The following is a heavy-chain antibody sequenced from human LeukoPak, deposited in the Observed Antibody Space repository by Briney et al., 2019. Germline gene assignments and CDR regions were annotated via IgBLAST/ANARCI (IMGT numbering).Heavy chain of an antibody. J-gene: IGHJ4*02. D-gene: IGHD5-18*01. Sequence: SETLSLTCAVSGGSFSGYYWSWLRQPPGKGLEWIGEINHSGSTNYNPSLKSRVTISVDTSKNQFSLKLSSVTAADTAVYYCARVYSYGYVNYWGQGTLVTVSS. CDR1: GGSFSGYY. CDR2: INHSGST. CDR3: ARVYSYGYVNY. V-gene: IGHV4-34*01.